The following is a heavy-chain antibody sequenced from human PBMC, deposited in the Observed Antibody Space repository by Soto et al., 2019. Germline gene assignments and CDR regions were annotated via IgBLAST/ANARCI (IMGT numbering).Heavy chain of an antibody. Sequence: QVQLVQSGAEVKKPGSSVKVSCKASGDTFTIFAISWVRQAPGQGLEWMGGIIPTIGTTNYEQRFQGRITITVDESTGTAYMELSSLKSEDTAVYYCARYRGSGYDPGDYWGQGTLVTVSS. J-gene: IGHJ4*02. D-gene: IGHD5-12*01. CDR2: IIPTIGTT. CDR3: ARYRGSGYDPGDY. CDR1: GDTFTIFA. V-gene: IGHV1-69*12.